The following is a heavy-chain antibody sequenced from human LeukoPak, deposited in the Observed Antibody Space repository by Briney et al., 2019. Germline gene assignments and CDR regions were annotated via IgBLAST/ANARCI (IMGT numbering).Heavy chain of an antibody. CDR3: ARLYGSGSYRKINWFDP. CDR2: ISAYNGNT. V-gene: IGHV1-18*01. CDR1: GYTFTSYG. J-gene: IGHJ5*02. D-gene: IGHD3-10*01. Sequence: ASVKVSCKASGYTFTSYGISWVRQAPGQGLEWMGWISAYNGNTNYAQKLQGRVTMTTDTSTSTAYMELRSLRSDDTAVYYCARLYGSGSYRKINWFDPWGQGTLVTVSS.